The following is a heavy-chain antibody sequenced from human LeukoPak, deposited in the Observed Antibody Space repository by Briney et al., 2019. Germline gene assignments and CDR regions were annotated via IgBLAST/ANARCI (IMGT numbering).Heavy chain of an antibody. CDR1: GGSIRSSNW. J-gene: IGHJ3*02. CDR3: ARTDGYSSGWRIFDI. Sequence: PSGTLSLTCAVSGGSIRSSNWWSWVRQPPGKGLEWIGEIYHSGSTNYNPPLKSRVTISVDKSKNQFSLKLSSVTAADTAVYYCARTDGYSSGWRIFDIWGQGTMVTVSS. D-gene: IGHD6-19*01. CDR2: IYHSGST. V-gene: IGHV4-4*02.